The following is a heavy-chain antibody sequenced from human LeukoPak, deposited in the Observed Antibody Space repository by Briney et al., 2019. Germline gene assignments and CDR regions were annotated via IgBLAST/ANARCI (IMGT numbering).Heavy chain of an antibody. CDR2: IYTSGST. CDR3: ASGTRSVDTAMAFDY. Sequence: SETLSLTCTVSGGSISSGSYYWSWIRQPAGKGLEWIGRIYTSGSTNYNPSLKSRVTISVDTSKNQFSLKLSSVTAADTAVYYCASGTRSVDTAMAFDYWGQGTLVTVSS. CDR1: GGSISSGSYY. V-gene: IGHV4-61*02. D-gene: IGHD5-18*01. J-gene: IGHJ4*02.